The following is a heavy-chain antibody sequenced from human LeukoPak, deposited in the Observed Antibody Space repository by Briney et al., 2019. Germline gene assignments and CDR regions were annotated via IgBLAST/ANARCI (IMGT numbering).Heavy chain of an antibody. D-gene: IGHD5-18*01. Sequence: GGSLRLSCAASGFTFSSYAMHWVRQAPGKGLEYVSAISSNGGSTYYANSVKGRFTISRDNSKNTLYLQMGSLRAEDTAVYYCARGGYSYGTSAMDVWGKGTTVTVSS. CDR3: ARGGYSYGTSAMDV. CDR1: GFTFSSYA. V-gene: IGHV3-64*01. J-gene: IGHJ6*03. CDR2: ISSNGGST.